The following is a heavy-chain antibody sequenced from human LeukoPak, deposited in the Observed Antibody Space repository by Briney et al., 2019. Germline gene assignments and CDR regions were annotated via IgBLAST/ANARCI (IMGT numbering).Heavy chain of an antibody. D-gene: IGHD2-15*01. CDR3: ASSLAPSSCSGGSCYRDY. Sequence: SETLSLTCAVSGGSISSSNWWSWVSQPPGKGLEWIGEIYHSGSTNYNPSLKSRVTISVDKSKNQFSLKLSSVTAADTAVYYCASSLAPSSCSGGSCYRDYWGQGTLVTVSS. J-gene: IGHJ4*02. CDR2: IYHSGST. CDR1: GGSISSSNW. V-gene: IGHV4-4*02.